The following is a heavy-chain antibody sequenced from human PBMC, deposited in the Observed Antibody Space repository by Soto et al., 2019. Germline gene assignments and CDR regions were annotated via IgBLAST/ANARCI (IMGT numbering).Heavy chain of an antibody. J-gene: IGHJ4*02. CDR2: IYYSGST. D-gene: IGHD3-22*01. CDR3: AREEYDYYDSSGPLD. V-gene: IGHV4-30-4*01. Sequence: QVQLQESGPGLVKPSQTLSLTCTVSGGSISSGDYYWSWIRQSPGKGLEWIGYIYYSGSTYYNPSLKSRVTISVDTSKNQFSLKLSSVTAADTAVYYCAREEYDYYDSSGPLDWGQGTLVTVSS. CDR1: GGSISSGDYY.